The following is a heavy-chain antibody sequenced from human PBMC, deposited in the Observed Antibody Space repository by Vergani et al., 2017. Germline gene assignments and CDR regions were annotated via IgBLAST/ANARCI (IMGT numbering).Heavy chain of an antibody. CDR2: ISSSSSYI. V-gene: IGHV3-21*01. Sequence: EVQLVESGGGLVKPGGSLRLSCAASGFTFSSYSMNWVRQAPGKGREWVSSISSSSSYIYYADSVKGRFTISRDNAKNSLYLQMNSLRAEDPAVYYCARDPQRMQQWPWYFDLWGRGTLVTVSS. CDR3: ARDPQRMQQWPWYFDL. J-gene: IGHJ2*01. D-gene: IGHD6-19*01. CDR1: GFTFSSYS.